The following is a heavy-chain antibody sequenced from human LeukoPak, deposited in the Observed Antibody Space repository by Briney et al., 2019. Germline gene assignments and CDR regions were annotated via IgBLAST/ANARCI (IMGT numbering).Heavy chain of an antibody. Sequence: PGGSLRLSCAASGLTFSSFGMNWVRQAPGKGLEWVSYISSSSSTKYYADSVKGRLTISRDNAKNSLYLQMNSLRAEDTAVYYCASTPTPTDYWGQGTLVTVSS. J-gene: IGHJ4*02. CDR2: ISSSSSTK. V-gene: IGHV3-48*04. CDR3: ASTPTPTDY. CDR1: GLTFSSFG.